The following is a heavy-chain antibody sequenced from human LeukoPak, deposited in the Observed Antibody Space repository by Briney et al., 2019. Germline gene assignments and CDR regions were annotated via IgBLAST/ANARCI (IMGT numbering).Heavy chain of an antibody. Sequence: SGGSLRLSCAASGFTFSSYGMSWVRQAPGKGLEWVSAISGSGGSTYYADSVKGRFTISRDNSKNTLYLQMNSLRAEDTAVYYCAKGSAAYYYYYYYMDVWGKGTTVTISS. CDR1: GFTFSSYG. D-gene: IGHD6-13*01. CDR2: ISGSGGST. J-gene: IGHJ6*03. V-gene: IGHV3-23*01. CDR3: AKGSAAYYYYYYYMDV.